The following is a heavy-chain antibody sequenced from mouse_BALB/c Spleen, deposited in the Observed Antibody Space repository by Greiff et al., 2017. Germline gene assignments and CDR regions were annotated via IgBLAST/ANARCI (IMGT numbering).Heavy chain of an antibody. CDR1: GFAFSSYD. CDR3: ARHLYYPAWFAY. Sequence: EVKVVESGGGLVQPGGSRKLSCAASGFAFSSYDMSWVRQTPEKRLEWVAYISSGGGSTYYPDTVKGRFTISRDNAKNTLYLQMSSLKSEDTAMYYCARHLYYPAWFAYWGQGTLVTVSA. J-gene: IGHJ3*01. D-gene: IGHD2-1*01. CDR2: ISSGGGST. V-gene: IGHV5-12-1*01.